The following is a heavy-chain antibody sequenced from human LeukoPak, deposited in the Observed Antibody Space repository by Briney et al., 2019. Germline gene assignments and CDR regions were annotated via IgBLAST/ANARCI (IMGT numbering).Heavy chain of an antibody. CDR2: VYPSGNT. CDR3: ARNPTLARFDP. CDR1: ADSINIYY. Sequence: PSETLSLTCTISADSINIYYWTWIRQPAGKGLEWIGHVYPSGNTNYNPSLKSRVTMSVDTSKNQFPLRLTSVTAADTAVYYCARNPTLARFDPWGQGTLVTVSS. J-gene: IGHJ5*02. V-gene: IGHV4-4*07.